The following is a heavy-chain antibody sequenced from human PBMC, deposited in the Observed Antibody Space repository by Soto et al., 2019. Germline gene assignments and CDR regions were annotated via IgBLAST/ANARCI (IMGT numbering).Heavy chain of an antibody. D-gene: IGHD2-21*02. CDR1: GFTFRSYG. CDR3: AKESANCSPYYFDY. J-gene: IGHJ4*02. V-gene: IGHV3-23*01. Sequence: EVQLLESGGGLVQPGGSLRLSCAASGFTFRSYGMSWVRQAPGKGLEWVSDVTGGGTSTYHADSVKGRFNISRDNSKNTLFLQMDRLRAEDTAVYYCAKESANCSPYYFDYWGQGTLVTVSS. CDR2: VTGGGTST.